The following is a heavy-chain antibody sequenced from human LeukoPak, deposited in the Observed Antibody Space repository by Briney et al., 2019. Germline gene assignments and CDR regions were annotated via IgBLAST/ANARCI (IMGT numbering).Heavy chain of an antibody. V-gene: IGHV4-4*07. CDR3: TRGVSRDGYHGGAFDI. J-gene: IGHJ3*02. CDR1: GGSISSYY. Sequence: PSETLSLTCTVSGGSISSYYWSWVRQPAGKGLEWVGRIYTSGSSNYNPSLKRRVTISVDTSKKQFSLKLSSVTAADTAVYYCTRGVSRDGYHGGAFDIWGQGTMVTVSS. D-gene: IGHD5-24*01. CDR2: IYTSGSS.